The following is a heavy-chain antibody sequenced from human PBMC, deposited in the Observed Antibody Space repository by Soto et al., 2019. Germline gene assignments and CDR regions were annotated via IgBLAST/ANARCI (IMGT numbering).Heavy chain of an antibody. CDR2: IYHSGST. Sequence: PSETLSLTCAVSGGSISSSNWWSWVRQPPGKGLEWIGEIYHSGSTNYNPSLKSRVTISVDKSKNQFSLKLSSVTAADTAVYYCARDRVGFGELWWWFDPWGQGTLVTVSS. V-gene: IGHV4-4*02. CDR1: GGSISSSNW. CDR3: ARDRVGFGELWWWFDP. D-gene: IGHD3-10*01. J-gene: IGHJ5*02.